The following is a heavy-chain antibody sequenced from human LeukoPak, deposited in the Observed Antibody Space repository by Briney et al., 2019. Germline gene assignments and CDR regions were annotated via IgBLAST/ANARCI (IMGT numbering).Heavy chain of an antibody. V-gene: IGHV4-39*01. CDR3: ARQLAYGVYGGFSFPFGGGDY. J-gene: IGHJ4*02. CDR2: IYYSGST. D-gene: IGHD4-17*01. CDR1: GGSISSSSYY. Sequence: PSETLSLTCTVSGGSISSSSYYWGWIRQPPGKGLEWIGSIYYSGSTYYNPSLKSRVTISVDTSKNQFSLKLSSVTAADTAVYYCARQLAYGVYGGFSFPFGGGDYWGQGTLVTVSS.